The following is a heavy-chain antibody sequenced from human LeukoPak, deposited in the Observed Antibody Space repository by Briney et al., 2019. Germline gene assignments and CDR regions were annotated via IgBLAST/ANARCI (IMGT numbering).Heavy chain of an antibody. CDR3: ARDLYSTSCDY. D-gene: IGHD2-2*01. V-gene: IGHV1-2*02. CDR1: GYTFTGYY. Sequence: EASVKVSCKASGYTFTGYYMHWVRQAPGQGLEWMGWINPKSGGTNYAQKSQGRVIMTRDTSISTVYMEVSRLRCDDTAVYYCARDLYSTSCDYWGQGTLVTVSS. CDR2: INPKSGGT. J-gene: IGHJ4*02.